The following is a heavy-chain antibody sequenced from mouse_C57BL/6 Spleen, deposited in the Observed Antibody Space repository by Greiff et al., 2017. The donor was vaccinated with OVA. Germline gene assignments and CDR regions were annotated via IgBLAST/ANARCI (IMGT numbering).Heavy chain of an antibody. Sequence: QVQLQQPGAELVMPGASVKLSCKASVYTFTSYWMHWVKQRPGQGLEWIGEIDPSDSYTNYNQKFKGKSTLTVDKSSSTAYMQLSSLTSEDSAVYYCAGGSNPFAYWGQGTLVTVSA. D-gene: IGHD2-5*01. J-gene: IGHJ3*01. V-gene: IGHV1-69*01. CDR2: IDPSDSYT. CDR1: VYTFTSYW. CDR3: AGGSNPFAY.